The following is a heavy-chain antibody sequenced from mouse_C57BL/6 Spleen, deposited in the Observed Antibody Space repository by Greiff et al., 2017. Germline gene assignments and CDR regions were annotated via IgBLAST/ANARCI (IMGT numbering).Heavy chain of an antibody. Sequence: VQLQQSGAELVRPGASVKLSCTASGFNIKDDYMHWVKQRPEQGLEWIGWIDPENGDTEYASKFQGKATITADTSSNTAYLQLSSLPSEDTAVYYCTTLYGSGAYWGQGTLVTVSA. D-gene: IGHD1-1*01. CDR3: TTLYGSGAY. CDR2: IDPENGDT. CDR1: GFNIKDDY. V-gene: IGHV14-4*01. J-gene: IGHJ3*01.